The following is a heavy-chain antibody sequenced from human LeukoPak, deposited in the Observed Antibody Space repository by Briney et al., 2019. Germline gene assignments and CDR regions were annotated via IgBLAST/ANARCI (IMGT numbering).Heavy chain of an antibody. CDR1: GFTFRSYS. CDR2: ITSSSNYI. D-gene: IGHD4-23*01. Sequence: GGSLRLSCVASGFTFRSYSMNWVRQAPGKGLEWVSSITSSSNYIYYADSVKGRFTISRDNAKNSLYLQMNSLRAGDTAVYYCAGGNFGYWFDPWGQGTLVTVSS. CDR3: AGGNFGYWFDP. V-gene: IGHV3-21*01. J-gene: IGHJ5*02.